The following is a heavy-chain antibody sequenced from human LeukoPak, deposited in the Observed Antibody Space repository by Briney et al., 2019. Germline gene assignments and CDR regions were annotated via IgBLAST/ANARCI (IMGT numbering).Heavy chain of an antibody. D-gene: IGHD3-10*01. CDR1: GYTFTSYY. Sequence: ASVKVSCKASGYTFTSYYVHWVRQAPGQGLEWMGIINPSAGSTSFAQKFQSRVTVTGDTSTSTVYMELSSLRSEDTAVYYCARGSARITMVRGPSDYWGQGTLVTVSS. V-gene: IGHV1-46*01. CDR2: INPSAGST. CDR3: ARGSARITMVRGPSDY. J-gene: IGHJ4*02.